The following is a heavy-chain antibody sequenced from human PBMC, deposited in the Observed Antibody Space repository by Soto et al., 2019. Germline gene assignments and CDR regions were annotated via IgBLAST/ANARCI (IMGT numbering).Heavy chain of an antibody. D-gene: IGHD2-8*01. J-gene: IGHJ5*02. CDR1: GGSISTNDW. CDR2: IHHTGSTT. V-gene: IGHV4-4*02. Sequence: SETLSLTCAVSGGSISTNDWWTWVRQPPGKGLEWIGDIHHTGSTTNYSPSLQSRVTVSIDKSENQFSLRLASVTAADTAVYYCATRDCTNNVCHFPWGQGTLVTVSS. CDR3: ATRDCTNNVCHFP.